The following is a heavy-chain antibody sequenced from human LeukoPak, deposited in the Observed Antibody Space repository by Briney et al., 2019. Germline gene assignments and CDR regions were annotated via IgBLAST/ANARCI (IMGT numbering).Heavy chain of an antibody. CDR3: ATYSGAHHKTFDD. D-gene: IGHD1-26*01. V-gene: IGHV3-7*03. CDR2: IKQDESEK. Sequence: GGSLRPSCAASGFSLSTYWMSWVRQAPGKGLEWVANIKQDESEKDYVDSVKGRFTISRDNAKNSLYLQMSSLRAEDTAVYYCATYSGAHHKTFDDWGQGTLVTVSS. CDR1: GFSLSTYW. J-gene: IGHJ4*02.